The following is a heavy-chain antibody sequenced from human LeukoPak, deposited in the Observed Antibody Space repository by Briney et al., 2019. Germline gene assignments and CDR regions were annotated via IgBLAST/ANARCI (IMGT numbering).Heavy chain of an antibody. D-gene: IGHD6-6*01. J-gene: IGHJ4*02. V-gene: IGHV4-59*01. Sequence: PETLSLTCTVSGGSISSYYWSWIRQPPGKGLEWIGYIYYSGSTNYNPSLKSRVTISVDTSKNQFSLKLSSVTAADTAVYYCARDYSSSKFGNWGQGTLVTVSS. CDR2: IYYSGST. CDR1: GGSISSYY. CDR3: ARDYSSSKFGN.